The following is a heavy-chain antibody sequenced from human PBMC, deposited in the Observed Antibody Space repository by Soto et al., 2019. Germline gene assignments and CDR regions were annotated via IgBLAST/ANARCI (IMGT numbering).Heavy chain of an antibody. CDR2: INPDGSAT. V-gene: IGHV3-74*01. Sequence: GGSLRLSCGASGFTFSSYWMHWVRQAPGKGLVWVSRINPDGSATNYADSVKGRFTISRDHAKNTLYLQMNSLRAEDPAVFYCGRGGSDSPMAPGYWGQGTVVTVSS. CDR1: GFTFSSYW. CDR3: GRGGSDSPMAPGY. D-gene: IGHD5-18*01. J-gene: IGHJ4*02.